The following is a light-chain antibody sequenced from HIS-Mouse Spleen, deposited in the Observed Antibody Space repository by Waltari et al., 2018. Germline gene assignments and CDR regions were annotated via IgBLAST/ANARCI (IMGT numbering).Light chain of an antibody. Sequence: SYELTQPPSVSVSPGQTARITCPGDAFPTKYAYWYQQKSGQAPVLVIYEDSKRPSGIPERFSGSGSGTMATLTISGAQVEDEADYYCYSTDSSGNHRVFGGGTKLTVL. CDR1: AFPTKY. J-gene: IGLJ2*01. CDR3: YSTDSSGNHRV. V-gene: IGLV3-10*01. CDR2: EDS.